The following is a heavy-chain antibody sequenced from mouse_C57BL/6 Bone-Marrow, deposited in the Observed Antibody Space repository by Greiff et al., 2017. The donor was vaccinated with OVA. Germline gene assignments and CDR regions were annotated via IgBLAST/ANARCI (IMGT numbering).Heavy chain of an antibody. CDR1: GFSFNTYA. V-gene: IGHV10-1*01. CDR3: VSSYGNYAMDY. Sequence: EVQLQESGGGLVQPKGSLKLSCAASGFSFNTYAMNWVRQAPGKGLEWVARIRSKSNNYATYYADSVKDRFTISRDDSESMLYLQMNNLKTEDTAMYYCVSSYGNYAMDYWGQGTSVTVSS. CDR2: IRSKSNNYAT. J-gene: IGHJ4*01. D-gene: IGHD2-1*01.